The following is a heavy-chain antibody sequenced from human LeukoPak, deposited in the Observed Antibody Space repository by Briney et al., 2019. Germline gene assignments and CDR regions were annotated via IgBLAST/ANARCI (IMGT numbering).Heavy chain of an antibody. V-gene: IGHV5-51*01. CDR3: ARGVRGYHFDH. J-gene: IGHJ4*02. D-gene: IGHD5-12*01. CDR1: GYSFTNYW. CDR2: IYPGDSDT. Sequence: GESLQISCKGSGYSFTNYWIGWVRQMPGKGLEWMGMIYPGDSDTRYSPSFQGQVTISADKSISTAYVQWSSLKASDTAMYYCARGVRGYHFDHWGQGTLVTVSS.